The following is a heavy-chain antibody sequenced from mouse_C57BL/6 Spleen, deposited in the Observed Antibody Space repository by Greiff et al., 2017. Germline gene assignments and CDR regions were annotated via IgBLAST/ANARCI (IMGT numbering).Heavy chain of an antibody. V-gene: IGHV1-69*01. Sequence: VQLQQSGAELVMPGASVKLSCKASGYTFTSYWMHWVKQRPGQGLEWIVEIDPSDSYTNYNQKFKGKSTLTVDKSSSTAYMQLSSLTSEDSAVYYCARLERYYAMDYWGQGTSVTVSS. CDR3: ARLERYYAMDY. CDR2: IDPSDSYT. J-gene: IGHJ4*01. CDR1: GYTFTSYW.